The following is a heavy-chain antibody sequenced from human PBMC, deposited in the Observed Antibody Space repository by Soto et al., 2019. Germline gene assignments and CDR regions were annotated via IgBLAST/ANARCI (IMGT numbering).Heavy chain of an antibody. D-gene: IGHD3-22*01. CDR2: IYYSGST. Sequence: SETLSLTCTVSGGSINSYYWIWIRQPPGKGLEWIGYIYYSGSTNYNPSLKSRVTISVDTSKNQFSLKLSSVTAADTAVYYCARGLISDYYLYDAFDIWGQGTMVTVSS. J-gene: IGHJ3*02. V-gene: IGHV4-59*01. CDR1: GGSINSYY. CDR3: ARGLISDYYLYDAFDI.